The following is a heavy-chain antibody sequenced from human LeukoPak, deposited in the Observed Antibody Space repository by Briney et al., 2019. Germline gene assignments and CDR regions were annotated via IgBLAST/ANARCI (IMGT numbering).Heavy chain of an antibody. CDR3: TRGRAAGD. CDR1: GYTFTDND. D-gene: IGHD6-19*01. J-gene: IGHJ4*02. CDR2: VSPDSGDT. V-gene: IGHV1-8*01. Sequence: ASVKVSCKASGYTFTDNDINWVRQATGQGIEWMGWVSPDSGDTGYAPNFRGRVTMTTDTSINTAYMELTSLTSEDTAIYYCTRGRAAGDWGQGTLVTVSS.